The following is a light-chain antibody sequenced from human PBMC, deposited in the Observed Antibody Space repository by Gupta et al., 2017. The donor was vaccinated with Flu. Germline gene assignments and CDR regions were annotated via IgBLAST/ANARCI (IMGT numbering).Light chain of an antibody. V-gene: IGLV1-44*01. CDR2: GNN. Sequence: QSVLAQPPSASGTPGQRVAPSCSGSRSNIGSNSVNWYQQVPGTAPKLVIYGNNQRPSGVPDRFSGSKSGTSASLAISGLQSEDEADYYCAAWDDSLNGHYVVGTGTKVTVV. CDR3: AAWDDSLNGHYV. CDR1: RSNIGSNS. J-gene: IGLJ1*01.